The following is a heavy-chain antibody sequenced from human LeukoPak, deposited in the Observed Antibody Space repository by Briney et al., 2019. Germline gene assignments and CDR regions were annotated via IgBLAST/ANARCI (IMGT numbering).Heavy chain of an antibody. CDR1: GYTFTIYG. D-gene: IGHD6-13*01. Sequence: ASVNVSCKASGYTFTIYGISWVRQAPGQGLEWMGWISAYNGNTNYAQKLQGRVTMTTDTSTSTAYKELRSLRSDDTAVYYCARASGIAAADYWGRGTLVTVSS. V-gene: IGHV1-18*01. J-gene: IGHJ4*02. CDR3: ARASGIAAADY. CDR2: ISAYNGNT.